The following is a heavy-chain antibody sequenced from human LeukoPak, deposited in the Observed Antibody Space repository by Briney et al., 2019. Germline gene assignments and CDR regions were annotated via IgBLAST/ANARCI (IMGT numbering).Heavy chain of an antibody. V-gene: IGHV3-21*04. CDR2: ISSSSSDI. J-gene: IGHJ4*02. D-gene: IGHD3-9*01. Sequence: PGGSLRLSCAASGFTFSSYSMNWVRQAPGKGLEWVSSISSSSSDIYYGDSVKGRFTISRDNAKNSLYLQLNSLRAYDTAIYYCAINTTDILTGYGFDYWGQGTLVTVSS. CDR3: AINTTDILTGYGFDY. CDR1: GFTFSSYS.